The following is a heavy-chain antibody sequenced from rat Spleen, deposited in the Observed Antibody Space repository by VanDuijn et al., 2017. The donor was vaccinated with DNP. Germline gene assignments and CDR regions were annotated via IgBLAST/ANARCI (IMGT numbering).Heavy chain of an antibody. CDR1: GFTFSDYY. J-gene: IGHJ2*01. CDR2: ISASGGST. CDR3: TTDFERGY. D-gene: IGHD1-11*01. V-gene: IGHV5-27*01. Sequence: EVQLVESGGGLVQPGGSLTLSCAASGFTFSDYYMAWVRQAPKKGLEWVASISASGGSTSYRDSVKGRFTISRDNAKSTLYLQMDSLRSEDTATYYCTTDFERGYWGQGVMVTVSS.